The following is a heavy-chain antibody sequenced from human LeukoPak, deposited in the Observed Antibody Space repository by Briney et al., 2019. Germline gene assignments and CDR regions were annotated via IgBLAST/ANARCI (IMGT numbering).Heavy chain of an antibody. CDR2: IKTKSDGGTT. V-gene: IGHV3-15*01. J-gene: IGHJ4*02. Sequence: GGSLRLSCAASGFTFSDAWMSWVRQAPGMGLEWVGRIKTKSDGGTTDYAAPAKGRFSISRDDSKTTVYLQINSLKTEDTAVYYRTADMPASSRAADYWGQGTLVTVSS. CDR1: GFTFSDAW. CDR3: TADMPASSRAADY. D-gene: IGHD2-15*01.